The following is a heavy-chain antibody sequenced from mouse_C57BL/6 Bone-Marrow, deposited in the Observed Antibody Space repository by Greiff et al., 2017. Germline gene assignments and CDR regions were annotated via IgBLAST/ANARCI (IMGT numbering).Heavy chain of an antibody. CDR2: IDPENGDT. CDR1: GFNIKDDY. D-gene: IGHD2-3*01. CDR3: TVGLLTGV. J-gene: IGHJ1*03. V-gene: IGHV14-4*01. Sequence: VQLQQSGAELVRPGASVKLSCTASGFNIKDDYMHWVKQRPEQGLEWIGWIDPENGDTEYASKFQGKATITADTSSNTAYLQLSSLTAEDTAVYYCTVGLLTGVWGTGTTVTVAS.